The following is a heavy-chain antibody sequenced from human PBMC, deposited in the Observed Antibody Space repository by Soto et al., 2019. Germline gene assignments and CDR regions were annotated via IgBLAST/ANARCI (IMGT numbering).Heavy chain of an antibody. CDR3: ARTYCSSTSCFDAFDI. J-gene: IGHJ3*02. CDR2: IIPIFGTA. CDR1: AGTFSSYS. V-gene: IGHV1-69*01. Sequence: ASVKLSCKASAGTFSSYSSSWVRQAPGQGLEWMGGIIPIFGTANYAQKFQGRVTITADESTSTAYMELSSLRSEDTAVYYCARTYCSSTSCFDAFDIWGQGTMFTVSS. D-gene: IGHD2-2*01.